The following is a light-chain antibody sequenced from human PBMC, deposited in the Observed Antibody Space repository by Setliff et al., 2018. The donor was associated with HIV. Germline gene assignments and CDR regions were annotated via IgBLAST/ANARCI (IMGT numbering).Light chain of an antibody. J-gene: IGLJ1*01. CDR2: DVT. CDR3: CSYAGTSTYI. CDR1: SGDVGAYNY. Sequence: QSALTQPRSVSGPPGQSVTFSCTGSSGDVGAYNYVSWYQQHPGKAPKLIIYDVTKRPSGVPDRFSGSKSGDTASLTISGLQSEDEADYYCCSYAGTSTYIFGTGTKVTVL. V-gene: IGLV2-11*01.